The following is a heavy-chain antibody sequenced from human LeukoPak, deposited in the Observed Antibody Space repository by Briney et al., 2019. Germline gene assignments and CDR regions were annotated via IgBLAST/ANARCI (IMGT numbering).Heavy chain of an antibody. V-gene: IGHV3-30*18. J-gene: IGHJ4*02. CDR2: VSSDGNIK. CDR3: AKRGEPTIHFLDY. D-gene: IGHD3-16*01. Sequence: PGGSLRLSCAASGFTFSNYGMHWVRQAPGKRLEWVAVVSSDGNIKYYGDSVKGRFTISRDNSKNTVFLQMDSLRPEDTAVYYCAKRGEPTIHFLDYWGQGTLVTVSS. CDR1: GFTFSNYG.